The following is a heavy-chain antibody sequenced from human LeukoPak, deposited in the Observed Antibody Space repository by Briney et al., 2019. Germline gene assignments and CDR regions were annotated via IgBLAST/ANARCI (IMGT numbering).Heavy chain of an antibody. V-gene: IGHV3-30*18. D-gene: IGHD6-19*01. J-gene: IGHJ1*01. CDR3: AKDRVSSGWYEYYQY. Sequence: GGSLRLSCAASGFTFRSYGMNWARQAPGKGLEWVAVISFDGSEKYYADSVKGRFTISRDNSKNTLYLQMNSLRAEDTAVYYCAKDRVSSGWYEYYQYWGQGTLVTVSS. CDR2: ISFDGSEK. CDR1: GFTFRSYG.